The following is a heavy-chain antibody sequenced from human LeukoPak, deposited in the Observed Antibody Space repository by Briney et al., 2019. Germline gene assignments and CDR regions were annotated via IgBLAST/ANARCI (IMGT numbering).Heavy chain of an antibody. V-gene: IGHV4-34*01. D-gene: IGHD6-13*01. CDR3: ARAVTSSSSWYKWVNWFDP. CDR2: INHSGST. CDR1: GGSFSGYY. Sequence: PSETLSLTCAVYGGSFSGYYWSWIRQPPGEGLEWIGEINHSGSTNYNPSLKSRVTISVDTSKNQFSLKLSSVTAADTAVYYCARAVTSSSSWYKWVNWFDPWGQGTLVTVSS. J-gene: IGHJ5*02.